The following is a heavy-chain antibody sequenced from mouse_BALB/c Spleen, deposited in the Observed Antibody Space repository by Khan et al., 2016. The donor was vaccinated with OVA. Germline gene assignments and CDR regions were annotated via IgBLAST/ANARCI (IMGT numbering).Heavy chain of an antibody. Sequence: VQLQQSGPEVVKPGASVKISCKAAGYTFTDYNLDWVRQRHGKSLEWIGYFFPNSGGSGYNQKFKTKATLTVDISSNTAYMDLRSLTSEDSAVYFCVRSGYGSFAVWGQGTLGTVSA. D-gene: IGHD1-2*01. J-gene: IGHJ3*01. CDR3: VRSGYGSFAV. V-gene: IGHV1S29*02. CDR1: GYTFTDYN. CDR2: FFPNSGGS.